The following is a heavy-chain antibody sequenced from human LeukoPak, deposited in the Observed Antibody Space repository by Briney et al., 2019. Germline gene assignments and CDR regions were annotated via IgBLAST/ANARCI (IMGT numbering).Heavy chain of an antibody. CDR3: AREISGSWADYYYGMDV. D-gene: IGHD1-26*01. CDR2: ISSSSSYI. Sequence: GGSLRLSCAASGFTFSSYSMNWVRQAPGKGLEWVSSISSSSSYIYYADSVKGRFTISRDNAKNSLYLQMNSLRAEDTAVYYCAREISGSWADYYYGMDVWGQGTTVTVSS. V-gene: IGHV3-21*01. CDR1: GFTFSSYS. J-gene: IGHJ6*02.